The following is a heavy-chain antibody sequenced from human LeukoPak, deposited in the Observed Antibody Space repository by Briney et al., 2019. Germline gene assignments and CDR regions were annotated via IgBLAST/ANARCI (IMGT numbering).Heavy chain of an antibody. CDR2: ITGSSTYI. D-gene: IGHD3-10*01. Sequence: PGGSLRLSCAASGFTFNTYAMTWVRQAPGKGLEWVSSITGSSTYIFYADSVKGRFTVSRDNAKNSLYLQMNSLRAEDTAVYYCAREMDGPYGSGSPLDYWGQGTLVTVSS. CDR3: AREMDGPYGSGSPLDY. V-gene: IGHV3-21*04. J-gene: IGHJ4*02. CDR1: GFTFNTYA.